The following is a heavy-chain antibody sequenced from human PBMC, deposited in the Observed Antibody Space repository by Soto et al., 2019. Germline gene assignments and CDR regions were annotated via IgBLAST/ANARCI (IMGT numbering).Heavy chain of an antibody. CDR3: ARDVTPKTLDY. CDR2: IRYDGSNK. D-gene: IGHD4-4*01. Sequence: QVQLVESGGGVVQPGRSLRLSCAASGFTFSSYGMHWVRQAPGKGLEWVAVIRYDGSNKYYADSVKGRFTISRDNSKNTLYLQMNSLRAEDTAVYYCARDVTPKTLDYWGQGTLVTVSS. CDR1: GFTFSSYG. J-gene: IGHJ4*02. V-gene: IGHV3-33*01.